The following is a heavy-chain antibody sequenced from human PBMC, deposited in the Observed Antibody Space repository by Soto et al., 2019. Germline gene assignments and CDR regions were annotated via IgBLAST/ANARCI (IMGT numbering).Heavy chain of an antibody. CDR3: DKNGLVGPNGVDG. D-gene: IGHD2-8*01. CDR2: ITSSGYVP. J-gene: IGHJ6*02. Sequence: EVQLLESGGDLVQPGGSLRLSCAASGFTFNNYAMSWVRQAPGKGLECVSTITSSGYVPHYADSVKGRCTSSRDNSKNKLYLQMNSLRAEDKAVYYCDKNGLVGPNGVDGWGQGNTVSVS. V-gene: IGHV3-23*01. CDR1: GFTFNNYA.